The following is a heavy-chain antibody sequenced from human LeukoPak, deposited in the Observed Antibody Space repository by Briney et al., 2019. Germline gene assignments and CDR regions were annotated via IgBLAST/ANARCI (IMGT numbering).Heavy chain of an antibody. CDR3: ARAKCSGGSCYWFY. J-gene: IGHJ4*02. CDR2: IYYSGST. Sequence: SETLSLTCTVSGRSISSYYWSWIRQPPGKGLEWIGYIYYSGSTNYNPSLKSRVTISVDTSKNQFSLKLSSVTAADTAVYYCARAKCSGGSCYWFYWGQGTLVTVSS. D-gene: IGHD2-15*01. CDR1: GRSISSYY. V-gene: IGHV4-59*01.